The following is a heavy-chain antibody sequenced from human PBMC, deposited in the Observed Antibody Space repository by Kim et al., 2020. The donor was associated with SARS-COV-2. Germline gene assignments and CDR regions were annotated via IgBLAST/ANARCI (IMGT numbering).Heavy chain of an antibody. D-gene: IGHD4-4*01. J-gene: IGHJ4*02. Sequence: NYAQKLQGRVTMTTDTSTSTAYMELRSLRSDDTAVYYCARDRYHSNYVYWGQGTLVTVSS. V-gene: IGHV1-18*01. CDR3: ARDRYHSNYVY.